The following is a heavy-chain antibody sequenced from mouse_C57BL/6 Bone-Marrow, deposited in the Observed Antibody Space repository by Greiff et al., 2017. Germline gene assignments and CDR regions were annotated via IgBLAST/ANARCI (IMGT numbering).Heavy chain of an antibody. Sequence: EVKLVEPGGGLVKPGGSLKLSFAASGFTFSSYAMSWVRQTPEKRLEWVATISDGGSYTYYPDNVKGRFTISRDNAKNNLYLQMSHLKSEDTAMYYCASLFKKGYWGQGTTLTVSS. CDR1: GFTFSSYA. CDR2: ISDGGSYT. D-gene: IGHD6-2*01. CDR3: ASLFKKGY. V-gene: IGHV5-4*03. J-gene: IGHJ2*01.